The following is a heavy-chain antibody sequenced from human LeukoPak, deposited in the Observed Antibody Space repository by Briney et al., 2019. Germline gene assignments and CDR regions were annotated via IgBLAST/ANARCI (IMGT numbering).Heavy chain of an antibody. CDR3: AKVKGRWLDY. CDR2: ISGDGGTT. V-gene: IGHV3-43*02. D-gene: IGHD2-15*01. J-gene: IGHJ4*02. Sequence: PGGSLRLSCAASGVTFDDYAMHGVRQAPGKGLEWVSLISGDGGTTYYADSVKGRFTISRDNSKNSLYLQMNSLRTEDTALYYCAKVKGRWLDYWGQGTLVTVSS. CDR1: GVTFDDYA.